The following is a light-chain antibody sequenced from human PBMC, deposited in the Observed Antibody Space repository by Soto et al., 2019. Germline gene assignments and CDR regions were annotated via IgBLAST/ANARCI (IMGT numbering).Light chain of an antibody. CDR3: QQYNNWPPIT. J-gene: IGKJ5*01. Sequence: EIVMPQSPATLSVSPGERATLSCRASQSVSSNFAWYQQKPGQAPRLLIYGASTRATGIPARFSGSGSGTKFTFTISRLQYEDFAVYYCQQYNNWPPITFGQGTRLEIK. V-gene: IGKV3-15*01. CDR2: GAS. CDR1: QSVSSN.